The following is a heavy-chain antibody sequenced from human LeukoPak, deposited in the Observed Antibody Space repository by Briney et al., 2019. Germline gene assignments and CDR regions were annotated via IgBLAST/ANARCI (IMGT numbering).Heavy chain of an antibody. CDR2: INPLSGST. J-gene: IGHJ3*01. CDR1: GNTSSAFY. CDR3: AADPQRAYYDSSGEDAFDV. D-gene: IGHD3-22*01. V-gene: IGHV1-2*02. Sequence: GASVKVSCKASGNTSSAFYMNWVRQVPGQGLEWMGWINPLSGSTKYPQNFQGRVTMTRDTSISTAYMELNSLTSDDTAVYYCAADPQRAYYDSSGEDAFDVWGQGTLVIVSA.